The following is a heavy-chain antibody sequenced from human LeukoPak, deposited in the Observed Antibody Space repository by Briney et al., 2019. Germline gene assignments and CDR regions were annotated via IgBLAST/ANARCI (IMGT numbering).Heavy chain of an antibody. CDR2: ISAYNGDT. CDR1: GCTFIRYG. D-gene: IGHD3-22*01. CDR3: ARDQGNGYLGDY. J-gene: IGHJ4*02. V-gene: IGHV1-18*01. Sequence: ASVKVSCKASGCTFIRYGFSWVRQAPGQGLEWMGWISAYNGDTNYAQKVQGRVTMTTDTSTTTAYMELRSLRSDDTAVYYCARDQGNGYLGDYWGQGTLVTVSS.